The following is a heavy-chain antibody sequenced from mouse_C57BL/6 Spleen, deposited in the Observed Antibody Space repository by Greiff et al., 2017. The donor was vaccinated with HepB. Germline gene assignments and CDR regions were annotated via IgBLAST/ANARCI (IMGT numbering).Heavy chain of an antibody. Sequence: VQLQQSGAELVRPGASVTLSCKASGYTFTDYEMHWVKQTPVHGLEWIGAIDPESGGTDYNQKFKGKAILTADKSSSTAYMELRSLTSEDSAVYYGTRSISCYGSSSSFAYWGQGTLVTVSA. J-gene: IGHJ3*01. CDR3: TRSISCYGSSSSFAY. V-gene: IGHV1-15*01. D-gene: IGHD1-1*01. CDR1: GYTFTDYE. CDR2: IDPESGGT.